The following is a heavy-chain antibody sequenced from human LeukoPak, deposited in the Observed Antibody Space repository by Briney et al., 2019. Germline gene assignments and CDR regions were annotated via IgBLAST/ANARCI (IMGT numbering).Heavy chain of an antibody. CDR1: GFTFSSYG. V-gene: IGHV3-33*01. CDR3: ARSGLVPNGMDV. Sequence: PGGSLRLSCAASGFTFSSYGMHWVRQAPGKGLEWVAVIWYDGSNKYYADSVKGRFTISRDNSKNTLYLQMNSLRAEDTAVYYCARSGLVPNGMDVWGQGTTVTVSS. J-gene: IGHJ6*02. D-gene: IGHD6-6*01. CDR2: IWYDGSNK.